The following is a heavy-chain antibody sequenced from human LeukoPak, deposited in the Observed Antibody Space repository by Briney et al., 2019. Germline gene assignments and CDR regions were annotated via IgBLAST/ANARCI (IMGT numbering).Heavy chain of an antibody. J-gene: IGHJ6*02. D-gene: IGHD3-10*01. CDR1: GFTFSSYG. CDR2: IWYDGSNK. Sequence: GGSLRLSCAASGFTFSSYGMHWVRQAPGKGLEWVAVIWYDGSNKYYADSVKGRFTISRDNSKNTLYLQMNSLRAEDTAVYYCARELIRSYGSSASSTYYYGMDVCGQGTTVTVSS. V-gene: IGHV3-33*01. CDR3: ARELIRSYGSSASSTYYYGMDV.